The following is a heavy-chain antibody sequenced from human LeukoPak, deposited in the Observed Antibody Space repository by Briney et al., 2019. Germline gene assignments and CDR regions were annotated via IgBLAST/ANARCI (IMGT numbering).Heavy chain of an antibody. Sequence: SVKVSCKASGGTFSSYAISWERQAPGQGLEWMGGIIPIFGTANYAQKFQGRATITADESTSTAYMELSSLRSEDTAVYYCARGGYWENWFDPWGQGTLVTVSS. D-gene: IGHD1-26*01. CDR1: GGTFSSYA. J-gene: IGHJ5*02. V-gene: IGHV1-69*13. CDR3: ARGGYWENWFDP. CDR2: IIPIFGTA.